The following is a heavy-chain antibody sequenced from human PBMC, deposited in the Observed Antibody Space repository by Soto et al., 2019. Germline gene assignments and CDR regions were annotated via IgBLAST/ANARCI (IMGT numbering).Heavy chain of an antibody. CDR2: IDSGSRYK. Sequence: QVQLVESGGVLVKPGGSLRLSCAASGFTFSDYYMSWFRRAPGKGLEWLSYIDSGSRYKNYADSVKGRSTTSRDNAQNTLHLALNSLKAQDPASYFCARGLLYGGVPPPSDYWGQGTGVTVSS. D-gene: IGHD4-17*01. CDR3: ARGLLYGGVPPPSDY. J-gene: IGHJ4*02. V-gene: IGHV3-11*05. CDR1: GFTFSDYY.